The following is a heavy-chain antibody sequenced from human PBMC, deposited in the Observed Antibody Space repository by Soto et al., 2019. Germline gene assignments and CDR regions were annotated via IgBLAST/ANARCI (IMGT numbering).Heavy chain of an antibody. V-gene: IGHV4-39*01. D-gene: IGHD2-21*02. CDR3: VRLPPTVTPGKNFYFHMDI. CDR2: IHNSGTG. Sequence: QLRLQESGPRLVKPSATLSLTCVVSGGSISSGDYSWGWIRQPPGKGPEWLASIHNSGTGTYNPSLHSRLSITMDTSTNEVTMKLTSVTAANTSVYYWVRLPPTVTPGKNFYFHMDIWGKGTTVTVSS. J-gene: IGHJ6*03. CDR1: GGSISSGDYS.